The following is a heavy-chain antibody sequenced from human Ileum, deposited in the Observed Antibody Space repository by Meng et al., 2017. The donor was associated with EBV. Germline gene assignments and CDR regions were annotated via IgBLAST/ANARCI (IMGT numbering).Heavy chain of an antibody. D-gene: IGHD6-19*01. CDR1: GGSISSSNW. Sequence: VQSKGSGPGLVNASGTLSLTCAVSGGSISSSNWWSWVRQPPGKGLEWIGEIYHSGSTNYNPSLKSRVTISVDKSKNQFSLNLSSVTAADTAVYYCARVGQWLPIDYWGQGTLVTVSS. CDR2: IYHSGST. CDR3: ARVGQWLPIDY. V-gene: IGHV4-4*02. J-gene: IGHJ4*02.